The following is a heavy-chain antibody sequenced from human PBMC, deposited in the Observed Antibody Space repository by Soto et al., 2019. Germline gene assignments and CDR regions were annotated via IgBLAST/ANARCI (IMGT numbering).Heavy chain of an antibody. V-gene: IGHV4-31*03. D-gene: IGHD5-18*01. CDR3: AREGYSYGYDWFDP. CDR2: IYYSGST. J-gene: IGHJ5*02. CDR1: GGSIISGGYY. Sequence: SETLSLTCTVSGGSIISGGYYCICIRQHPGKGLEWIGYIYYSGSTYYNPSLKSRVTISVDTSKNQFSLKLSSVTAADTAVYYCAREGYSYGYDWFDPWGQGTLVTVSS.